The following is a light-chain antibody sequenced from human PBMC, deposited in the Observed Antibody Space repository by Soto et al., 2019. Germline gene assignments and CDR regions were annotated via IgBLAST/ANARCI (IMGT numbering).Light chain of an antibody. Sequence: QSVLTQPASVSGSPGQSITISCTGTGSDIGYFNYVSWYQQQPGKAPKLMIYAVDKRPSGVSIRFSGSKSGSTASLTISGRQAEDEADYYCKSYAVGSTYVFGTGTKLTVL. CDR1: GSDIGYFNY. V-gene: IGLV2-14*01. CDR3: KSYAVGSTYV. J-gene: IGLJ1*01. CDR2: AVD.